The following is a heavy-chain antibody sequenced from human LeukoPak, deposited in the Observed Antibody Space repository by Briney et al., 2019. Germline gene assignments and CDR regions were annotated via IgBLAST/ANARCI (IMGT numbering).Heavy chain of an antibody. CDR2: ISGGGGST. CDR1: GFIVSENY. Sequence: GGSLRLSCAASGFIVSENYMNWVRQAPGKGLEWVSTISGGGGSTYYADSVKGRFTISRDNSKNTLYLQMNSLRAEDTAVYYCANPGIAAAGTTCWGQGTLVTVSS. V-gene: IGHV3-23*01. CDR3: ANPGIAAAGTTC. D-gene: IGHD6-13*01. J-gene: IGHJ4*02.